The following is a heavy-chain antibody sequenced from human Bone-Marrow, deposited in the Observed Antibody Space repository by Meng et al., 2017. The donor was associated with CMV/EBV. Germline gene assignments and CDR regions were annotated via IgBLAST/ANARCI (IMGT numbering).Heavy chain of an antibody. Sequence: SETLSLTCTVSGGSISSYYWSWIRQPAGKGLEWIGRIYTSGSTNYNPSLKSRVTISVDTSKNQFSLKLSSVTAADTAVYYCARENYYDSSGPPGLWGQGTLVTVSS. CDR1: GGSISSYY. D-gene: IGHD3-22*01. CDR2: IYTSGST. J-gene: IGHJ4*02. V-gene: IGHV4-4*07. CDR3: ARENYYDSSGPPGL.